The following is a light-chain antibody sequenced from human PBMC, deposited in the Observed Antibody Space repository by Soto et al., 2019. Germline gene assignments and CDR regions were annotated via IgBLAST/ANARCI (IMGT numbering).Light chain of an antibody. CDR3: SSYTSSVTPYYV. V-gene: IGLV2-14*03. CDR2: DVS. J-gene: IGLJ1*01. Sequence: QSVLTQPASVSGSPGQSITISCTGTSSDVGGYNYVSWYQHHPGRAPKLMIYDVSNRPSGISNRFSGSKSGNTASLTISGLQAEDEADYYFSSYTSSVTPYYVFGRGTKVTVL. CDR1: SSDVGGYNY.